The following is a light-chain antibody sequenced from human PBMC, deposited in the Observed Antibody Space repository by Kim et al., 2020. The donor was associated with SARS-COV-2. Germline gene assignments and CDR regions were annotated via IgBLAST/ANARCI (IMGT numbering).Light chain of an antibody. CDR3: QHFNNYLFT. CDR2: DAS. CDR1: KVISSA. Sequence: GDRVTITCRASKVISSALAWYQQKPGRVPKLLIYDASSLESGVPSRFSGGGSGTDFTLTISSLQPEDFATYYCQHFNNYLFTFGPGTKVDIK. V-gene: IGKV1D-13*01. J-gene: IGKJ3*01.